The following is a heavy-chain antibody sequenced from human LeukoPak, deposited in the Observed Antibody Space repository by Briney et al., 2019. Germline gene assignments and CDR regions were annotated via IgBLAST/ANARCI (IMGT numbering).Heavy chain of an antibody. CDR2: IKQDGSKK. D-gene: IGHD5-24*01. Sequence: GGSLSLSCVASGFPFSIYCMSWVRQATGKGGGCVANIKQDGSKKSCVDSVEGRCTISRHNAKNSLCLQTSSLRAGERVIFHCATVGYIGRGIDY. CDR3: ATVGYIGRGIDY. J-gene: IGHJ4*01. CDR1: GFPFSIYC. V-gene: IGHV3-7*01.